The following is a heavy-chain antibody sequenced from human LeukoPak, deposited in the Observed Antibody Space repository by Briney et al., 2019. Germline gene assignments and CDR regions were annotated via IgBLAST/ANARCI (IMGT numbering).Heavy chain of an antibody. CDR2: IYYSGST. CDR3: ARKPDYYDSSGYRDAFDI. D-gene: IGHD3-22*01. Sequence: SETLSLTCTVSGGSISSSSYYWGWIRQPPGKGLEWIGSIYYSGSTYYNPSLKSRVTISVDTSKNQFSLKLSSVTTADTAVYYCARKPDYYDSSGYRDAFDIWGQGTMVTVSS. V-gene: IGHV4-39*01. J-gene: IGHJ3*02. CDR1: GGSISSSSYY.